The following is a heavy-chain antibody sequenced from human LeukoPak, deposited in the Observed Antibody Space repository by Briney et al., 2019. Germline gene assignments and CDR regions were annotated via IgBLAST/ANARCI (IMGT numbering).Heavy chain of an antibody. Sequence: ASVKVSCKTSGYTFTGYYIHWVRQAPGQGLEWMGWISGYNGNTNYAQKLQGRVTMTTDTSTSTAYMELRSLRSDDTAVYYCARDLGRRCSGGRCYYYYNYMDVWGKGTTVTISS. J-gene: IGHJ6*03. CDR1: GYTFTGYY. CDR3: ARDLGRRCSGGRCYYYYNYMDV. D-gene: IGHD2-15*01. V-gene: IGHV1-18*04. CDR2: ISGYNGNT.